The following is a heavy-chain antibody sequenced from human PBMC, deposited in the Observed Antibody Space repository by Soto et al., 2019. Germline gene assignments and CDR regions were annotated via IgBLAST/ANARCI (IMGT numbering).Heavy chain of an antibody. Sequence: GRSLRLSCAASGCTYSNFEMHWVRHAPAKGLERVSYINTAGSTKYYAESVKGRFTISRDNARNSLFLQMHSLRAEDTAVYHCARADCSNPNCLTAYYSYGLDVWGQGTTVTVSS. J-gene: IGHJ6*02. CDR1: GCTYSNFE. V-gene: IGHV3-48*03. D-gene: IGHD2-2*01. CDR3: ARADCSNPNCLTAYYSYGLDV. CDR2: INTAGSTK.